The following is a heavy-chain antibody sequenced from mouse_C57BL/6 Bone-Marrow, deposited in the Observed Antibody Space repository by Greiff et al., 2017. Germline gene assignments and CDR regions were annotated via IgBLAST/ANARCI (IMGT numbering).Heavy chain of an antibody. J-gene: IGHJ2*01. V-gene: IGHV1-66*01. CDR3: ARGTAQAGY. D-gene: IGHD3-2*02. CDR1: GYSFTSYY. CDR2: IYPGSGNT. Sequence: VQLQESGPELVKPGASVKISCKASGYSFTSYYIHWVKQRPGQGLEWIGWIYPGSGNTKYNEKFKGKATLTADTSSSTAYMQLSSLTSEDSAVYYCARGTAQAGYWDQGTTRTVSS.